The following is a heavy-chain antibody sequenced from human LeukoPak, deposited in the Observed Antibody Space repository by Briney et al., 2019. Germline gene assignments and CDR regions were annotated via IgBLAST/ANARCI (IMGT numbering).Heavy chain of an antibody. CDR1: GGSISSGDYC. D-gene: IGHD6-19*01. Sequence: SQTLSLTCTVSGGSISSGDYCWGWIRQPPGKGLEWIGYIYYSGSTYYYPSLKSRVTISVDTSKNQFSLKLSSVTAADTAVYYCARVLAVAGGNNWFDPWGQGTLVSVSS. CDR2: IYYSGST. J-gene: IGHJ5*02. CDR3: ARVLAVAGGNNWFDP. V-gene: IGHV4-30-4*01.